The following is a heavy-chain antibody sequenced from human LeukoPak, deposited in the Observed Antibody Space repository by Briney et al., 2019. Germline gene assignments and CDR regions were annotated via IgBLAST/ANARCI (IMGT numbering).Heavy chain of an antibody. Sequence: PSETLSLTCTVYGGSISSSSYYWGWIRQPPGKGLEWIGSIYYSGSTYYNPSLKSRVTISVDTSKNQFSLKLSSVAAADTAVYYCASGSNVFWPWGQGTLVTVSS. CDR2: IYYSGST. CDR3: ASGSNVFWP. V-gene: IGHV4-39*07. J-gene: IGHJ4*02. CDR1: GGSISSSSYY. D-gene: IGHD3-9*01.